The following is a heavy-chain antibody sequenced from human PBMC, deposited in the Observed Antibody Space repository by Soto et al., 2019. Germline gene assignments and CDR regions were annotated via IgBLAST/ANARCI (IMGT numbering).Heavy chain of an antibody. J-gene: IGHJ3*02. Sequence: PGGSLRLSCAASGFTFSSYAMGWVRQAPGKGLEWVSAISGSGGSTYYADSVKGRFTISRDNSKNTLYLQMNSLRAEDTAVYYCAKDFGRLRYFDWLLAYNAFDIWGQGTMVTVSS. CDR2: ISGSGGST. CDR1: GFTFSSYA. V-gene: IGHV3-23*01. D-gene: IGHD3-9*01. CDR3: AKDFGRLRYFDWLLAYNAFDI.